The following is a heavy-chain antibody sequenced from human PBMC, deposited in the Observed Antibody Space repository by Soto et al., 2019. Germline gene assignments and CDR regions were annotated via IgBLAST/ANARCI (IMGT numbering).Heavy chain of an antibody. J-gene: IGHJ3*02. D-gene: IGHD6-19*01. CDR2: ISYDGRNK. CDR3: ARDRGSSGWYDAFDI. Sequence: QVQLVESGGGVVQPGRSLRLSCAASGFTFSSYGMHWVRQAPGKGLEWVAVISYDGRNKYYADSVKGRFTISRDNSKKTLNLQMNSLRAEDTAVYYCARDRGSSGWYDAFDIWGQGTMVTVSS. CDR1: GFTFSSYG. V-gene: IGHV3-30*03.